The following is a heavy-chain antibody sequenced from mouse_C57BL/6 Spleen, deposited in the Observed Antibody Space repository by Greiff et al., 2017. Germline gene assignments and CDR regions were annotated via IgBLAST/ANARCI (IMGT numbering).Heavy chain of an antibody. CDR3: THYGSSYGRAWFAY. CDR2: IDPGNGDT. CDR1: GFNIKDDY. Sequence: EVQLQQSGAELVRPGASVKLSCTASGFNIKDDYMHWVKQRPEQGLEWIGWIDPGNGDTEYASKFQGKATITADTSSNTAYLQLSSLTSEDTAVYYCTHYGSSYGRAWFAYWGQGTLVTVSA. V-gene: IGHV14-4*01. D-gene: IGHD1-1*01. J-gene: IGHJ3*01.